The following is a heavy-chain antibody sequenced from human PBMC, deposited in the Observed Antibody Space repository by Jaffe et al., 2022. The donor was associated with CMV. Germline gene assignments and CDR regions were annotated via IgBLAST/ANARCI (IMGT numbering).Heavy chain of an antibody. D-gene: IGHD6-13*01. V-gene: IGHV3-23*01. CDR2: ISGSGGST. CDR1: GFTFSSYA. J-gene: IGHJ5*02. CDR3: AKTPAAAGTLRGRFDP. Sequence: EVQLLESGGGLVQPGGSLRLSCAASGFTFSSYAMSWVRQAPGKGLEWVSAISGSGGSTYYADSVKGRFTISRDNSKNTLYLQMNSLRAEDTAVYYCAKTPAAAGTLRGRFDPWGQGTLVTVSS.